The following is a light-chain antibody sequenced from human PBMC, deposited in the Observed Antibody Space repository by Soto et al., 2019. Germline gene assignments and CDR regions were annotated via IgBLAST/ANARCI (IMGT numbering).Light chain of an antibody. CDR1: QSISDT. CDR2: GAS. J-gene: IGKJ5*01. Sequence: EIVMTQSPATLSVSPGGRATLSCRASQSISDTLAWYQQKPGQAPRLLIHGASTRAPGIPARFSGSGSGTDFTLTISSLEPEDFAVYYCQQRSNWLITFGQGTRLEI. V-gene: IGKV3-11*01. CDR3: QQRSNWLIT.